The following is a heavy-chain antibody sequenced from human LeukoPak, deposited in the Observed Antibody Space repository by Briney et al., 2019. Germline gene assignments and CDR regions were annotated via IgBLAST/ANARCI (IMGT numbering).Heavy chain of an antibody. V-gene: IGHV1-69*13. CDR3: AGGPRRAVAAYNWFDP. CDR2: IIPIFGTA. CDR1: GGTFSSYA. J-gene: IGHJ5*02. D-gene: IGHD6-19*01. Sequence: SVKVSCKASGGTFSSYAISWVRQAPGQGLEWMGGIIPIFGTANYAQKFQGRVTITADESTSTAYMELSSLRSEDTAVYYCAGGPRRAVAAYNWFDPWGQGTLVTVSS.